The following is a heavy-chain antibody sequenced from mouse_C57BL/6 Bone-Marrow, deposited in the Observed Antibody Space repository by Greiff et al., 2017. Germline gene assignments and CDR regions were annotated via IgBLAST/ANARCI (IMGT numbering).Heavy chain of an antibody. CDR3: ARSDYDYDWYFDV. V-gene: IGHV1-81*01. J-gene: IGHJ1*03. CDR1: GYTFTSYG. D-gene: IGHD2-4*01. CDR2: IYPRSGNT. Sequence: VQLKESGAELARPGASVKLSCKASGYTFTSYGISWVKQRTGQGLEWIGEIYPRSGNTYYNEKFKGKATLTADKSSSTAYMELRSLTSEDSAVYFCARSDYDYDWYFDVWGTGTTVTVSS.